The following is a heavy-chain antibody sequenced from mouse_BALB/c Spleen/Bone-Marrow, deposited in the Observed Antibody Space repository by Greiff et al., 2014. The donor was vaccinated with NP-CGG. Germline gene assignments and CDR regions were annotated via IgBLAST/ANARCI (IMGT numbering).Heavy chain of an antibody. Sequence: VKLQESGAELVKPGASVKLSCKASGYTFTSYWMHWVKQRPGQGLEWIGEINPSNGRTNYNEKFKSKATLTVDKSSGTAYMQLSSLTSEDSAVYYCARRTTTVVATDYWGQGTTLTVSS. V-gene: IGHV1S81*02. J-gene: IGHJ2*01. CDR2: INPSNGRT. D-gene: IGHD1-1*01. CDR1: GYTFTSYW. CDR3: ARRTTTVVATDY.